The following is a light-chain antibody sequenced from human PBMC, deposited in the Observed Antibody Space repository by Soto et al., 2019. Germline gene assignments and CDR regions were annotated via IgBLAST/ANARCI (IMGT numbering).Light chain of an antibody. CDR3: QQYGSSIT. Sequence: EIVLTQSPGTLSLSPGERATLSCRASQSVSSSYLAWYQQKPGQAPRLLIHGASSRATGIPDRFSGSGSGTDLTLTISRLEPEDFAVYYCQQYGSSITFGQGTRLEIK. V-gene: IGKV3-20*01. J-gene: IGKJ5*01. CDR1: QSVSSSY. CDR2: GAS.